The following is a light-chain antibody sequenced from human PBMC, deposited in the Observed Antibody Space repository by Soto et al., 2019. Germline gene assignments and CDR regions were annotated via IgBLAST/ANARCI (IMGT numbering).Light chain of an antibody. CDR1: SSDVGGYSL. J-gene: IGLJ1*01. Sequence: QSALTQPASVSGSPGQSITVSCTGTSSDVGGYSLVSWYHQNPGKAPKLVIYEVTDRPSGVSNRFSGSKSGNTASLTISGLQAEDEAEYYCSSYTNINTRACVFGTGTKVTVL. CDR3: SSYTNINTRACV. V-gene: IGLV2-14*02. CDR2: EVT.